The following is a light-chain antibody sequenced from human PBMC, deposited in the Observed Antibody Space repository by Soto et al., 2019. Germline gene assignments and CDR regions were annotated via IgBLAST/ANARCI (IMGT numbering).Light chain of an antibody. CDR3: QQYNNWPPLT. V-gene: IGKV3-15*01. Sequence: EIVMTQSPATLSVSPGERATLSCRASQSVSSNLAWYQQKPGQAPRLLIYGASTRATGIPARFSGSGSGTEFTLHISSLQSEDFAVYYCQQYNNWPPLTFGGWTKVEIK. CDR1: QSVSSN. CDR2: GAS. J-gene: IGKJ4*01.